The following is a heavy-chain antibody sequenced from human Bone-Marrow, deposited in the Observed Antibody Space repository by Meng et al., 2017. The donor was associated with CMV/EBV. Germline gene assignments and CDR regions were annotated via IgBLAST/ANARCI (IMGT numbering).Heavy chain of an antibody. D-gene: IGHD1-26*01. CDR1: GFTFSSYS. CDR2: ISSSSSYI. CDR3: ASIPIVGATIDD. Sequence: LTCAASGFTFSSYSMNWVRQAPGKGLEWVSSISSSSSYIYYADSVKGRFTISRDNAKNSLYLQMNSLRAEDTAVYYCASIPIVGATIDDWGQGTLVTVSS. J-gene: IGHJ4*01. V-gene: IGHV3-21*01.